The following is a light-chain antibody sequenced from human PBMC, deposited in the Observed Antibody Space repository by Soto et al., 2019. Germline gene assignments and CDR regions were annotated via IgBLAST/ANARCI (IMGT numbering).Light chain of an antibody. CDR1: QSVAGN. CDR3: QQSNNWPPLT. Sequence: EIVMTHSPATLSVSPGETATLSCRASQSVAGNLAWYQQKPGQPPRLLIYGVSTRATGVPARFSGSGSETDFSLTISSLQIEDFALYYCQQSNNWPPLTFGGGTKVDI. J-gene: IGKJ4*01. V-gene: IGKV3-15*01. CDR2: GVS.